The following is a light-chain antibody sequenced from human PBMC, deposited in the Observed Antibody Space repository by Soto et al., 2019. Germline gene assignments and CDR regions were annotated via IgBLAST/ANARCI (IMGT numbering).Light chain of an antibody. V-gene: IGLV2-14*03. CDR3: SSYTSSSTLV. CDR1: SSDVGGYNY. J-gene: IGLJ3*02. CDR2: DVS. Sequence: QSALTQPASVSGSPGQSIAISCTGTSSDVGGYNYVSWYQHHPGKAPKLMIYDVSNRPSGVSNRFSGSKSGNTASLTISGLQADDEADYYCSSYTSSSTLVFGGGTKVTV.